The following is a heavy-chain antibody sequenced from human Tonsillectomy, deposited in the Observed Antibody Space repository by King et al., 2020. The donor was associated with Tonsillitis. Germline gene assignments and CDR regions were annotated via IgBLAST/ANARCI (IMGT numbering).Heavy chain of an antibody. CDR3: ARGNQDHCSRWYMSYYYYYALDV. CDR1: GGSISSYY. D-gene: IGHD6-13*01. CDR2: IYYSGST. J-gene: IGHJ6*02. V-gene: IGHV4-59*01. Sequence: VQLQESGPGLVKPSETLSLTCTVSGGSISSYYWDWIRQPPGKGLEWIGYIYYSGSTNDNPSLKSRVSISVDTSKNQLSLKLSPVTAADTAGYYCARGNQDHCSRWYMSYYYYYALDVWGQGTTVTVSS.